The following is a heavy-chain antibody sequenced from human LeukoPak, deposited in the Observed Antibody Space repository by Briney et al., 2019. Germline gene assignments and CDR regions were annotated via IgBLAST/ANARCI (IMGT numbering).Heavy chain of an antibody. V-gene: IGHV4-39*01. J-gene: IGHJ4*02. D-gene: IGHD1-26*01. CDR1: GGSISSGSYY. CDR2: IYYSGIT. CDR3: ARLGRGGSYESPFGY. Sequence: SETLSLTCTVSGGSISSGSYYWGWIRQPPGKGLEWIGSIYYSGITYYNPSLKSRVTISVDTSKNQFSLNLRSVSAADTAVYYCARLGRGGSYESPFGYWGQGTLVTVSS.